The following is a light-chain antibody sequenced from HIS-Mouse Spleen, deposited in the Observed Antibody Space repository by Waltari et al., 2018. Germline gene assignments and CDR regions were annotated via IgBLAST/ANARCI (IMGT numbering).Light chain of an antibody. V-gene: IGLV1-51*01. CDR3: GTWDSSLSAGGV. CDR1: SSNIGNNY. J-gene: IGLJ3*02. Sequence: QSVLTQPPSVSAAPGQKVTTSCSGSSSNIGNNYVSCYQQLPGTAPKLLIYDNNKRPSGIPDRFSGSKSGTSATLGITGLQTGDEADYYCGTWDSSLSAGGVFGGGTKLTVL. CDR2: DNN.